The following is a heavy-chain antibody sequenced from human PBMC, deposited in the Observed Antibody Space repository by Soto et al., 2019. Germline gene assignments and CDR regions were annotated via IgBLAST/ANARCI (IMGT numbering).Heavy chain of an antibody. CDR1: GFTFSDYY. CDR3: ATAPFGIVDS. Sequence: VGSLRLSCAASGFTFSDYYMSWIRQAPGKGLEWVSYISNSGSAIYYADSVKGRFTISRDNAKNSLYLQMNSLRAEDTAVYYCATAPFGIVDSWGQGTLVTVSS. D-gene: IGHD3-10*01. CDR2: ISNSGSAI. V-gene: IGHV3-11*01. J-gene: IGHJ4*02.